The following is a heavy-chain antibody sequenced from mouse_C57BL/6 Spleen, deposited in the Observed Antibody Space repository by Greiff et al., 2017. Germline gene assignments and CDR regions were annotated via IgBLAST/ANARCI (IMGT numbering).Heavy chain of an antibody. J-gene: IGHJ2*01. Sequence: VQLQQSGPGLVKPSQSLSLTCSVTGYSITSGYYWNWIRQFPGNKLEWMGYISYDGSNNYNPSLKNRISITRDTSKNQFFLKLNSVTTEDTATYYCARENWDRGRYFDYWGQGTTLTVSS. CDR2: ISYDGSN. D-gene: IGHD4-1*01. V-gene: IGHV3-6*01. CDR3: ARENWDRGRYFDY. CDR1: GYSITSGYY.